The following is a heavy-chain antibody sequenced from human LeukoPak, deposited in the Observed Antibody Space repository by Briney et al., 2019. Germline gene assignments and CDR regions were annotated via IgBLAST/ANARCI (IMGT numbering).Heavy chain of an antibody. J-gene: IGHJ4*02. CDR3: ARGGYSYGPGFDY. D-gene: IGHD5-18*01. CDR1: GGSISSYY. CDR2: IYYSGST. V-gene: IGHV4-59*01. Sequence: SETLSLTCTVSGGSISSYYWSWIRQPPGKGLEWIGYIYYSGSTNHNPSLKSRVTISVDTSKNQFSLKLSSVTAADTTVYYCARGGYSYGPGFDYWGQGTLVTVSS.